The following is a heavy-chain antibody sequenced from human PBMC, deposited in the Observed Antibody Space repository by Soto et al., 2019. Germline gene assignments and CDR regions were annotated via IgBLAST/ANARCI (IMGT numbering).Heavy chain of an antibody. V-gene: IGHV1-69*13. CDR2: IIPIFGTA. J-gene: IGHJ6*02. D-gene: IGHD3-10*01. CDR3: ARTPYRYYGSGSYYSYYYYYGMDV. CDR1: GGTFSSYA. Sequence: SVKVSCKTSGGTFSSYAISWVRQAPGQGLEWMGGIIPIFGTANYAQKFQGRVTITADESTSTAYMELSSLRSEDTAVYYCARTPYRYYGSGSYYSYYYYYGMDVWGQGTTVTVSS.